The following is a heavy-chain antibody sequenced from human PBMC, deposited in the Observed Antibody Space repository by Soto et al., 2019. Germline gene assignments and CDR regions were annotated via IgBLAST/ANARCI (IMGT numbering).Heavy chain of an antibody. D-gene: IGHD3-16*01. CDR3: ALGVGSPDSQL. CDR1: GYTFTSYD. V-gene: IGHV1-46*01. J-gene: IGHJ4*02. Sequence: ASVKVSCKASGYTFTSYDMHWVRQAPGQGLEWMGIINPSGGSTSYAQKFQGRVTMTRDTSTSTVYMELSSLRSEDTAVYYCALGVGSPDSQLWGQRTLVPVSS. CDR2: INPSGGST.